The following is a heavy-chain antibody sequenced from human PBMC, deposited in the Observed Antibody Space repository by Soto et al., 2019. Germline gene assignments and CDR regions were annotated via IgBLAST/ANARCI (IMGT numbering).Heavy chain of an antibody. Sequence: SETLSLTCAFYGGSFSGYDGSGIRQPPGKGLEWIGEINHSGSTNYNPSLKSRVTISVDTSKNQFSLKLSSVTAADTAVYYCARQSHYYDSSGYYPFDYWGQGTLVTVSS. CDR2: INHSGST. CDR1: GGSFSGYD. V-gene: IGHV4-34*01. CDR3: ARQSHYYDSSGYYPFDY. J-gene: IGHJ4*02. D-gene: IGHD3-22*01.